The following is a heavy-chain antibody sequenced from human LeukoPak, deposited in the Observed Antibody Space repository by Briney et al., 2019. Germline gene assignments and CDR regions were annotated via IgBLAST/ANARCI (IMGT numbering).Heavy chain of an antibody. CDR3: ARDDGLSPFDY. V-gene: IGHV4-59*01. Sequence: SETLSLTCTVSGGSISSYYWSWIRQPPGRGLEWIGYIYYSGSTNYNPSLKSRVTISVDTSKNQFSLKLSSVTAADTAVYYCARDDGLSPFDYWGQGTLVTVSS. J-gene: IGHJ4*02. CDR2: IYYSGST. D-gene: IGHD2-8*01. CDR1: GGSISSYY.